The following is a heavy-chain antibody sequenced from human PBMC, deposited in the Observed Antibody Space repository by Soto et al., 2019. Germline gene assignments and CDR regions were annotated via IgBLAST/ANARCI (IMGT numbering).Heavy chain of an antibody. D-gene: IGHD5-18*01. CDR3: ARAGRKEGYSYGYGY. CDR1: GFTFSSYS. CDR2: ISSSSTI. Sequence: GGSLRLSCAASGFTFSSYSMNWVRQAPGKGLEWVSYISSSSTIYYADSVKGRFTISRDNAKNSLYLQMNSLRAEDTAVYYCARAGRKEGYSYGYGYWGQGTLVTVSS. J-gene: IGHJ4*02. V-gene: IGHV3-48*01.